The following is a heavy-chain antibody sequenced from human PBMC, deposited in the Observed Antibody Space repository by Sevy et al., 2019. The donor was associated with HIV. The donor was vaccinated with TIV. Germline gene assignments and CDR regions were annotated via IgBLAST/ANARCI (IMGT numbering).Heavy chain of an antibody. J-gene: IGHJ5*01. CDR3: ARGGWLTMGYDWFAP. CDR2: INHSGTT. V-gene: IGHV4-34*01. Sequence: SETLSLTCAVYGGSFNDYYWTWIRQPPGKGLEWIGEINHSGTTNYNPSLKSRVTISLDTSERQFSLNLNSVSAAETGVYYCARGGWLTMGYDWFAPWGQGNLGTVSS. CDR1: GGSFNDYY. D-gene: IGHD6-19*01.